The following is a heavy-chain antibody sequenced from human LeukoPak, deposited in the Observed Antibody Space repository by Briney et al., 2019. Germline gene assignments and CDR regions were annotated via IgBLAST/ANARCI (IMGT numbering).Heavy chain of an antibody. D-gene: IGHD6-6*01. CDR3: AKDLGRILIATPRDAFDI. V-gene: IGHV3-23*01. Sequence: PGGSLRLSCATSGFTFSSYAMSWVRQAPGKGLEWVSCISSSGSTTYYADSVRGRFTISRDNSKNMLYLQMTSLRAEDTAIYYCAKDLGRILIATPRDAFDIWGLGTVVTVSS. CDR1: GFTFSSYA. J-gene: IGHJ3*02. CDR2: ISSSGSTT.